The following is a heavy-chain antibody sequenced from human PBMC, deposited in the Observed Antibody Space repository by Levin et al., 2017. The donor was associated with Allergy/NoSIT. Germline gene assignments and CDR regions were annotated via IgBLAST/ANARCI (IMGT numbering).Heavy chain of an antibody. CDR3: ANSFCSNGVCYYFFDD. CDR2: ISSSSSYI. D-gene: IGHD2-8*01. Sequence: GGSLRLSCAASGFTFSSYSMNWVRQAPGKGLEWVSSISSSSSYIYYADSVKGRFTISRDNAKSSLFLQMNSLRAEDTAVYYCANSFCSNGVCYYFFDDWGQGTLVTVSS. V-gene: IGHV3-21*03. J-gene: IGHJ4*02. CDR1: GFTFSSYS.